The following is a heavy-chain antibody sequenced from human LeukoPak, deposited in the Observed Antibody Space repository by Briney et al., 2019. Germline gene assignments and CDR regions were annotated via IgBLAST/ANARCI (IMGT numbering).Heavy chain of an antibody. D-gene: IGHD3-16*01. J-gene: IGHJ3*01. V-gene: IGHV3-30*02. CDR1: GFGFSSYA. CDR2: IRHDGSHH. Sequence: GGSLRLSCAASGFGFSSYAMHWVRQAPGKGLEWVAFIRHDGSHHYHGDSVKGRFTISRDNSKNTLYLEMTSLRPEDTAVYYCAKVRLLGALDDAFDVWGQGTMVTV. CDR3: AKVRLLGALDDAFDV.